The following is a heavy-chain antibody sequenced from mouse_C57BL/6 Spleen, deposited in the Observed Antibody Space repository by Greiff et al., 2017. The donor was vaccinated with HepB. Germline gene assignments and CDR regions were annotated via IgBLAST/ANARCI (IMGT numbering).Heavy chain of an antibody. V-gene: IGHV1-69*01. CDR3: APLRDWYFDV. J-gene: IGHJ1*03. CDR1: GYTFTSYW. D-gene: IGHD1-1*01. Sequence: QVQLQQPGAELVMPGASVKLSCKASGYTFTSYWMHWVKQRPGQGLEWIGEIDPSDSYTNYNQKFKGKSTLTVDKSSSTAYMQLSSLTSEDSAVYYCAPLRDWYFDVWGTGTTVTVSS. CDR2: IDPSDSYT.